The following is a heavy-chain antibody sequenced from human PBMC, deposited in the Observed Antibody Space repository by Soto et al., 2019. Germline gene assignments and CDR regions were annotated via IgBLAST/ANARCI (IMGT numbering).Heavy chain of an antibody. CDR2: IYWDGDK. CDR3: AHRATMTIFGLIMDNGIWFDP. CDR1: GFSLSTSGAA. D-gene: IGHD3-3*01. J-gene: IGHJ5*02. Sequence: QINLIESGPTLVKPTQTLTLTCTFAGFSLSTSGAAVGWVRQPPGRALEWLALIYWDGDKRYNASLGNRLIITKDTSMNQVVLTLTNVDPADTATYYCAHRATMTIFGLIMDNGIWFDPWGQGTRVIVSS. V-gene: IGHV2-5*02.